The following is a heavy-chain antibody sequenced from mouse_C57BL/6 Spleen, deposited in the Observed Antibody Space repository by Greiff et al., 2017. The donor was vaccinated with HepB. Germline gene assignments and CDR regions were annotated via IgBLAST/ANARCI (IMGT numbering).Heavy chain of an antibody. J-gene: IGHJ3*01. CDR2: IDPETGGT. Sequence: QVHVKQSGAELVRPGASVTLSCKASGYTFTDYEMHWVKQTPVHGLEWIGAIDPETGGTAYNQKFKGKAILTADKSSSTAYMELRSLTSEDSAVYYCTRKLGTWFAYWGQGTLVTVSA. V-gene: IGHV1-15*01. D-gene: IGHD4-1*01. CDR3: TRKLGTWFAY. CDR1: GYTFTDYE.